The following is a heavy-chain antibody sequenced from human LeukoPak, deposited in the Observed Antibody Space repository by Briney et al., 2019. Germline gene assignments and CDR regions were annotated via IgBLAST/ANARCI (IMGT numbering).Heavy chain of an antibody. CDR1: GLTVSSY. D-gene: IGHD4-23*01. CDR2: IYSGGSI. V-gene: IGHV3-66*04. CDR3: ARPPYGGVDY. J-gene: IGHJ4*02. Sequence: PGGSLRLSCAASGLTVSSYMSWVRQAPGKGLEGVSVIYSGGSIYYADSVKGRFTISRDKSKNTLYLQMNSLRAEDTAVYYCARPPYGGVDYWGQGPWSPSPQ.